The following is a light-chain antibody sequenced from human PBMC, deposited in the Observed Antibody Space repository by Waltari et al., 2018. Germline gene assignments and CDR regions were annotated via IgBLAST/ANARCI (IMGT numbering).Light chain of an antibody. V-gene: IGKV4-1*01. Sequence: DVVMIHYPDSLVVSLGEKATINCKSSPSVLYSSNNKNYLAWYQQKPGQPPKLLIYWASTRESGVPDRFSGSGSGTDFTLTISSLQAEDVAVYYCQQYYSTPYTFGQGTKLEI. CDR3: QQYYSTPYT. CDR2: WAS. J-gene: IGKJ2*01. CDR1: PSVLYSSNNKNY.